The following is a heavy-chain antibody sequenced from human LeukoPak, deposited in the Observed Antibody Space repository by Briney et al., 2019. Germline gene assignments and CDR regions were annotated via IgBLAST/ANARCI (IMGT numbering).Heavy chain of an antibody. D-gene: IGHD5-18*01. V-gene: IGHV1-46*01. CDR3: ARAEFSSDTSIVTGY. CDR2: LNPSGGRT. J-gene: IGHJ4*02. Sequence: GASVKVSCKASGDTFTSYSMHWVRQAPVQGLEWMGILNPSGGRTSYAQKFQGRVTMTRDTSTSTVYMELSSLEATDISVYSRARAEFSSDTSIVTGYWGPGTMVTASS. CDR1: GDTFTSYS.